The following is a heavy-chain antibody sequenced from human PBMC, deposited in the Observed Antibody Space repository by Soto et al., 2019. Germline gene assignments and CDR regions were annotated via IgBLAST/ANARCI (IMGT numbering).Heavy chain of an antibody. Sequence: QVQLQQSGSGLVKPSQTLSLTCVMSGDGFSSSSVAWNWFRQSPSRGLEWLGRTYYRSKWYSEYAVSVKSQITINPDASKNQFSLQLNSVSPEDTALYYCARGKNTAFDFWGQGTLVTVSS. CDR3: ARGKNTAFDF. V-gene: IGHV6-1*01. CDR1: GDGFSSSSVA. CDR2: TYYRSKWYS. D-gene: IGHD2-21*02. J-gene: IGHJ4*02.